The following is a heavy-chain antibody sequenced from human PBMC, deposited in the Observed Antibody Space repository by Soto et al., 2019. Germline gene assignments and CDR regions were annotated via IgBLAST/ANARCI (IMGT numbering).Heavy chain of an antibody. CDR1: GFTFSSYA. CDR2: ISYDGSNK. V-gene: IGHV3-30-3*01. J-gene: IGHJ6*02. D-gene: IGHD2-15*01. Sequence: QVQLVESGGGVVQPGRSLRLSCAASGFTFSSYAMHWVRQAPGKGLEWVAVISYDGSNKYYADSVKGRFTISRDNSKNTLYRQMNSLGAEDTAVYYCARAGCDGGSCYTLVGLRYGMDVWGQGTTVTVSS. CDR3: ARAGCDGGSCYTLVGLRYGMDV.